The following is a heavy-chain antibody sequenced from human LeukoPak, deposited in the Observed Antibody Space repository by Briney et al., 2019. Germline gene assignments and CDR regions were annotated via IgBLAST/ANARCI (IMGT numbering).Heavy chain of an antibody. CDR2: IYYSGST. Sequence: SETLSLTCTVSGGSISSGGYYWSWIRQHPGKGLEWIGYIYYSGSTYYNPSLKSRVTISVDTSKYQFSLKLSSVTAADTAVYYCARGSSPITMIVVVTFDYWGQGTLVTVSS. J-gene: IGHJ4*02. CDR3: ARGSSPITMIVVVTFDY. V-gene: IGHV4-31*03. D-gene: IGHD3-22*01. CDR1: GGSISSGGYY.